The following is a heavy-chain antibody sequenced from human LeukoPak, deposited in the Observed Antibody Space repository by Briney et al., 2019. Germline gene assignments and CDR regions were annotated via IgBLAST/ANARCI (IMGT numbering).Heavy chain of an antibody. Sequence: GGSLRLSRAASGFTFNTYNMNWVRQAPGKGLEWDSSISDVGNYIYYSDSLKGRFTISRDNAKNSLYLQMNSLRVDDTAVYFCAGAPYDILTGYFIHWGQGALVTVSS. V-gene: IGHV3-21*01. J-gene: IGHJ4*02. CDR3: AGAPYDILTGYFIH. CDR2: ISDVGNYI. CDR1: GFTFNTYN. D-gene: IGHD3-9*01.